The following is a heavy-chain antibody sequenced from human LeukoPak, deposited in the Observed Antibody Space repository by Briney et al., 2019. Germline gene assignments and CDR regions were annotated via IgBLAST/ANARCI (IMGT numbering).Heavy chain of an antibody. CDR1: GFTFDDYG. CDR3: ARDFTVDTAMVIKSAFDY. Sequence: GGSLRLSCAASGFTFDDYGMSWVRQAPGKGLEWVSGINLNGGSTGYADSVKGRFTISRDNAKNSLYLQMNSLRAEDTAVYYCARDFTVDTAMVIKSAFDYWGQGTLVTVSS. J-gene: IGHJ4*02. CDR2: INLNGGST. V-gene: IGHV3-20*04. D-gene: IGHD5-18*01.